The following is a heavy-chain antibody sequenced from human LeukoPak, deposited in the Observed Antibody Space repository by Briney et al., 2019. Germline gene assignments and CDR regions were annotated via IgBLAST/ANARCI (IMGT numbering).Heavy chain of an antibody. J-gene: IGHJ6*03. D-gene: IGHD6-19*01. Sequence: ASVTVSCKASGGTFSSYAISWVRQAPGQGLEWMGGIIPIFGTANYAQKFQGRVTITADKSTSTAYMELSSLRSEDTAVYYCARGPGYSSGWSDYYYYYMDVWGKGTTVTVSS. CDR1: GGTFSSYA. CDR3: ARGPGYSSGWSDYYYYYMDV. CDR2: IIPIFGTA. V-gene: IGHV1-69*06.